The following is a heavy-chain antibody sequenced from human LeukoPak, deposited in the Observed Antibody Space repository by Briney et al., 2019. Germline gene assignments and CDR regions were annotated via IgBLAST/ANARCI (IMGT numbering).Heavy chain of an antibody. CDR1: GGSISSSNW. CDR3: ARDEDTSGWPDY. V-gene: IGHV4-4*02. D-gene: IGHD6-19*01. CDR2: IYTSGST. J-gene: IGHJ4*02. Sequence: KTSGTLSLTCAVSGGSISSSNWWSWVRQPPGKGLEWIGRIYTSGSTNYNPSLKSLVTISVDTSNTQFPLNLSSVTAADTAVYYCARDEDTSGWPDYWGQGTLVTVSS.